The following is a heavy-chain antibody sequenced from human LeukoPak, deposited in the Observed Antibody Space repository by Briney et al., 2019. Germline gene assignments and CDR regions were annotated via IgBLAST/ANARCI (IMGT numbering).Heavy chain of an antibody. CDR2: INPSGGST. J-gene: IGHJ4*02. D-gene: IGHD1-1*01. CDR3: ARDPTGTYYFDY. CDR1: GCTLTELS. V-gene: IGHV1-46*01. Sequence: ASVKVSCKVSGCTLTELSMHWVRQAPGQGLEWMGIINPSGGSTSYAQKFQGRVTMTRDTSTSTVYMELSSLRSEDTAVYYCARDPTGTYYFDYWGQGTLVTVSS.